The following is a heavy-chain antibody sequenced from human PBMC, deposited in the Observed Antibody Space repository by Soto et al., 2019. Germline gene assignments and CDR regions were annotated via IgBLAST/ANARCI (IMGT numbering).Heavy chain of an antibody. D-gene: IGHD1-1*01. V-gene: IGHV4-31*03. J-gene: IGHJ6*02. CDR1: GGSISSGGYY. CDR3: ARAVGTGTTPNLYYYYYGMDV. CDR2: IYYSGST. Sequence: QVQLQESGPGLVKPSQTLSLTCTVSGGSISSGGYYWSWIRQHPGKGLEWIGYIYYSGSTYYNPSLKSRVTKSVDTSKNQFSLKLSSVTAADTAVYYCARAVGTGTTPNLYYYYYGMDVWGQGTTVTVSS.